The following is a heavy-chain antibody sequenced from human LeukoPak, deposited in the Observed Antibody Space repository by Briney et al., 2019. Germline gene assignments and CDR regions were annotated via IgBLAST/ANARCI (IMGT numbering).Heavy chain of an antibody. CDR2: IWYDGSEK. Sequence: PGGSLRLSCATSGFTFSSRGMHWVRQAPGKGLEWVAFIWYDGSEKDYADPVKGRFTISRDNSKNTLYLQMNSLRAEDTAVYYCWVRYSPDAFDIWGQGTMVTVSS. CDR3: WVRYSPDAFDI. CDR1: GFTFSSRG. J-gene: IGHJ3*02. V-gene: IGHV3-30*02. D-gene: IGHD3-9*01.